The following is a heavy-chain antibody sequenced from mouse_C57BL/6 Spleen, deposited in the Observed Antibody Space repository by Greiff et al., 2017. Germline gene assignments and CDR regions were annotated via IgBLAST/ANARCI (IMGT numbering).Heavy chain of an antibody. CDR3: ARSFYGRSSPWFAY. J-gene: IGHJ3*01. CDR1: GYTFTSYW. D-gene: IGHD1-1*01. CDR2: IDPSDSYT. Sequence: QVQLQQSGAELVMPGASVKLSCKASGYTFTSYWMHWVKQRPGQGLEWIGEIDPSDSYTNYNQKFKGKSTLTVDKSSSTAYMQLSSLTSEDSAVYYCARSFYGRSSPWFAYWGQGTLVTVSA. V-gene: IGHV1-69*01.